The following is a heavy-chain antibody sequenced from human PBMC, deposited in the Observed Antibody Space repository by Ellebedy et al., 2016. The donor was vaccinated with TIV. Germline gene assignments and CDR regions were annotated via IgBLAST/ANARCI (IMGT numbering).Heavy chain of an antibody. Sequence: MPSETLSLTCTVSGASISSYYWSWIRQHPGKGLEWIGFIFHTGDTNYRPSLKSRVAISLDTSKNQFSLKLTSVTDADTAVYYCARGGASSKYFDYWGLGTLVTVSS. CDR1: GASISSYY. CDR2: IFHTGDT. CDR3: ARGGASSKYFDY. J-gene: IGHJ4*02. V-gene: IGHV4-59*01.